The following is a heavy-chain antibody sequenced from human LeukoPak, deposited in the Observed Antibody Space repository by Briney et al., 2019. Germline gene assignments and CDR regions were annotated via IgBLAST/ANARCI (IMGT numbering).Heavy chain of an antibody. CDR2: ILYGGETT. CDR1: GFTFSNFA. Sequence: GGSLRLSCAGSGFTFSNFAMSWVRQAPGKGLEWVSTILYGGETTFYADSVKGRFTISRDDSKNMLYLQMNSLGGGDTARYYCAEWLDGAGSKYDFWGQGTLVTVSS. D-gene: IGHD3-10*01. J-gene: IGHJ4*02. CDR3: AEWLDGAGSKYDF. V-gene: IGHV3-23*01.